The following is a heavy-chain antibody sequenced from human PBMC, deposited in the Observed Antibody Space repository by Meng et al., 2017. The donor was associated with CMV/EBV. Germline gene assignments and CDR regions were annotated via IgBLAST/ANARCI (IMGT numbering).Heavy chain of an antibody. D-gene: IGHD3-22*01. V-gene: IGHV4-4*07. J-gene: IGHJ4*02. CDR1: GGSGSSYY. CDR2: IYTSGST. Sequence: QGQLQCVGPGRGRPLEPLSLTCTVSGGSGSSYYWSWIRQPAGKGLEWIGRIYTSGSTNYNPSLKSRVTMSVDTSKNQFSLKLSSVTAADTAVYYCARGGLYYYDSSGHFDYWGQGTLVTVSS. CDR3: ARGGLYYYDSSGHFDY.